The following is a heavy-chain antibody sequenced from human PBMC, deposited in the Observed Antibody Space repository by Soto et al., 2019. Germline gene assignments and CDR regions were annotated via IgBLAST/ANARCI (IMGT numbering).Heavy chain of an antibody. V-gene: IGHV4-59*01. Sequence: PSETLSLTCTVSGGSISSYYWSWIRQPPGKGLEWIGYIYYSGSTNYNPSLKSRVTISVDTSKNQFSLKLSSVTAADTAVYYCARSVAAGSCGMDVWGQGTTVT. J-gene: IGHJ6*02. D-gene: IGHD6-13*01. CDR1: GGSISSYY. CDR3: ARSVAAGSCGMDV. CDR2: IYYSGST.